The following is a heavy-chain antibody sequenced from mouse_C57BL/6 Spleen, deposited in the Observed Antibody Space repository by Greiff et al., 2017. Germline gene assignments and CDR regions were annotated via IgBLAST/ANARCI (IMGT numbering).Heavy chain of an antibody. D-gene: IGHD1-1*01. V-gene: IGHV5-9*01. Sequence: LQQSGGGLVKPGGSLKLSCAASGFTFSSYTMSWVRQTPEKRLEWVATISGGGGNTYYPDSVKGRFTISRDNAKNTLYLQMSSLRSEDTALYYCARHENYYGSSYAYWGQGTTLTVSS. CDR3: ARHENYYGSSYAY. J-gene: IGHJ2*01. CDR2: ISGGGGNT. CDR1: GFTFSSYT.